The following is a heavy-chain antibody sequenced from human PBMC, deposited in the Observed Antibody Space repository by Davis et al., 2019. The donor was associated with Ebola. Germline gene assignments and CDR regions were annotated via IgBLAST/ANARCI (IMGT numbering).Heavy chain of an antibody. Sequence: ASVKVSCKASGYTFTSYDINWVRQATGQGLEWMAWISAKNVRTNYAQSLQGRLTLTTDTSTDTAYMELRSLRSDDTAVYYCARGIITFDSYYFDYWGQGTLVTVSS. D-gene: IGHD3-10*01. V-gene: IGHV1-18*01. CDR1: GYTFTSYD. CDR2: ISAKNVRT. CDR3: ARGIITFDSYYFDY. J-gene: IGHJ4*02.